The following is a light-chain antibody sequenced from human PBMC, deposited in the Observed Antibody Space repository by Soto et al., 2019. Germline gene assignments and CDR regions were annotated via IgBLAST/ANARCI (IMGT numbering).Light chain of an antibody. CDR1: QSISSY. J-gene: IGKJ5*01. V-gene: IGKV1-39*01. CDR2: AAS. CDR3: QQSYRAVT. Sequence: DIQMPQSPSALSASVVDRVTITGRASQSISSYLNWYQQKPGKAPKLLIYAASSLQSGVPSRFSGSGSGTDFTLTISSLHPDEFATDYCQQSYRAVTGGQGTRLEIK.